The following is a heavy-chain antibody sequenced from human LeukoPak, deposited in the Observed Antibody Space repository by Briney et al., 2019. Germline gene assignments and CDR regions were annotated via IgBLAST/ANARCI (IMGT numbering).Heavy chain of an antibody. D-gene: IGHD5-18*01. CDR3: AKEGPCGYSYGECDSGLDY. CDR2: ISYDGSNK. CDR1: GFTFSSYG. Sequence: GGSLRLSCAASGFTFSSYGMHWVRQAPGKGLEWVAVISYDGSNKYYADSVKGRFTISRDNFKNTLYLQMNSLRAEDTAVYYCAKEGPCGYSYGECDSGLDYWGQGTLVTVSS. V-gene: IGHV3-30*18. J-gene: IGHJ4*02.